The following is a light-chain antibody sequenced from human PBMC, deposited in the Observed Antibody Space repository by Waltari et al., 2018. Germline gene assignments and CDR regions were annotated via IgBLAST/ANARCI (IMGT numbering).Light chain of an antibody. Sequence: EILMTQSPATLSVSPGERATLSCRASQSVRGNLAWYQQKPGQAPRLLIYGASTRATGIPARFSGSGSGTEFTLTISSLQSEDFAVYYCQQYYNWPETFGQGTKVEIK. J-gene: IGKJ1*01. V-gene: IGKV3-15*01. CDR3: QQYYNWPET. CDR1: QSVRGN. CDR2: GAS.